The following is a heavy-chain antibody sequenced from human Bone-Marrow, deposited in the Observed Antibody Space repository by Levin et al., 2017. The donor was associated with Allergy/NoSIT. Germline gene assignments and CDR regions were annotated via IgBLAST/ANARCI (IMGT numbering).Heavy chain of an antibody. CDR1: GFTFSNYA. V-gene: IGHV3-23*01. CDR3: ARGHLENCPGGSCYYFDY. CDR2: IIGGGDNT. J-gene: IGHJ4*02. Sequence: LSLTCAASGFTFSNYAMAWVRQAPGKGLEWVSGIIGGGDNTYYVDSVRGRFTISRDNSKNTLYLQVNSLRAEDTAVYYCARGHLENCPGGSCYYFDYWGQGTLVTVSS. D-gene: IGHD2-15*01.